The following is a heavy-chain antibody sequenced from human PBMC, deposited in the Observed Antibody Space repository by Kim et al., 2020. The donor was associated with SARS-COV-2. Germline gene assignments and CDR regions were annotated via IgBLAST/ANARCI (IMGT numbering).Heavy chain of an antibody. J-gene: IGHJ4*02. CDR2: NK. CDR3: ARDTSSGLDY. Sequence: NKYYARSVEGRFTIASDNYKDTLYLKTSSRSAEDTAVYYCARDTSSGLDYWGQGTLVTVSS. V-gene: IGHV3-33*01. D-gene: IGHD6-19*01.